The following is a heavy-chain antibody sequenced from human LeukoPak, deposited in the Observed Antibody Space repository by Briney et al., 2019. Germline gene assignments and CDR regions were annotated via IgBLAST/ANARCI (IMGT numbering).Heavy chain of an antibody. D-gene: IGHD5-24*01. CDR3: ARGLIGEMATSGTAFDY. CDR2: IFYTGST. V-gene: IGHV4-59*12. CDR1: GGSLSSYY. J-gene: IGHJ4*02. Sequence: SETLSLTCSVSGGSLSSYYWSWIRQSPGKGLEWIGYIFYTGSTNYNPSLKSRVTISVDTSKNQFSLKLSSVTAADTAVYYCARGLIGEMATSGTAFDYWGQGTLVTVSS.